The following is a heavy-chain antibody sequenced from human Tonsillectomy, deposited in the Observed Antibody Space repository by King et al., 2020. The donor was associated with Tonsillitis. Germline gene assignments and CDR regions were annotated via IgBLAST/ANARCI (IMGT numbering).Heavy chain of an antibody. D-gene: IGHD3-3*01. CDR1: EFTFNSYS. Sequence: VQLVESGGGLVKPGGSLRLSCAASEFTFNSYSMNWVRQAPGKGLEWVSSISISSGYIYYADSVQGRFTISRDNAKNPLYLQMSSLRAEDTVVDYCAREEHDCWSVLTLYDMDVWGKGTTVTVSS. CDR3: AREEHDCWSVLTLYDMDV. CDR2: ISISSGYI. V-gene: IGHV3-21*01. J-gene: IGHJ6*03.